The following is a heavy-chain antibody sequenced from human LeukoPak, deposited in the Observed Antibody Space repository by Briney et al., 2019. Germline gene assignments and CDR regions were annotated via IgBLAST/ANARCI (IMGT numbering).Heavy chain of an antibody. J-gene: IGHJ2*01. CDR2: MNPNSGNT. CDR3: ARGLGSFGYSWYFDF. CDR1: GYTFTSYD. V-gene: IGHV1-8*01. D-gene: IGHD6-13*01. Sequence: ASVKVSCKASGYTFTSYDINWVRQATGQGLEWMGWMNPNSGNTGYAQKFQGRVTMTRNTSISTAYMELSSLRSEDTAVYYCARGLGSFGYSWYFDFWGRGTLVTVSS.